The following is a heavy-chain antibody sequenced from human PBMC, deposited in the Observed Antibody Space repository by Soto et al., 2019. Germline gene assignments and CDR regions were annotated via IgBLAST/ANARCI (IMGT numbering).Heavy chain of an antibody. J-gene: IGHJ6*02. V-gene: IGHV3-23*01. CDR2: ITGSGGRA. CDR3: AVHLGQNYYAMDV. Sequence: EVQLLESGGGWVQPGGSLRLSCEASGFTFSNFVMSWVRHIPGKGLHWVSGITGSGGRAYYADSVKGRFTISRDNSRNTLYLQMTRLGAEDPAMYHCAVHLGQNYYAMDVWGQGTTVTVSS. CDR1: GFTFSNFV.